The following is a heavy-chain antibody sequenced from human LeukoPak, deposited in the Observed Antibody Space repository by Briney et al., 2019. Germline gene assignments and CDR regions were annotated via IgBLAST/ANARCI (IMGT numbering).Heavy chain of an antibody. V-gene: IGHV1-18*01. CDR2: ISAYNGNT. J-gene: IGHJ4*02. D-gene: IGHD3-22*01. Sequence: GASVKVSCKASGYTFTSYGISWVRQAPGQGLEWMGWISAYNGNTNYAQKLQGRVTMTTDTSTSTAYMELRSLRSDDTAVYYCARDPPRGGYYDSSGYSLLDYWGQGTLVTVS. CDR1: GYTFTSYG. CDR3: ARDPPRGGYYDSSGYSLLDY.